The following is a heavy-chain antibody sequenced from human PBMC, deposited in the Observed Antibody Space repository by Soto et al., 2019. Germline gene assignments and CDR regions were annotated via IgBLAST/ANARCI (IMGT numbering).Heavy chain of an antibody. CDR1: GYNFAGYW. CDR3: ARGGVSTRTFDY. V-gene: IGHV5-51*01. CDR2: IYPSDTDT. Sequence: PGESLKISCKGSGYNFAGYWIAWVRQMPGKGLELMGIIYPSDTDTRYRPSFQGQVTISADKSISSAYLQWSSLRASDTAMYYCARGGVSTRTFDYWGQGTPVTVSS. D-gene: IGHD3-3*01. J-gene: IGHJ4*02.